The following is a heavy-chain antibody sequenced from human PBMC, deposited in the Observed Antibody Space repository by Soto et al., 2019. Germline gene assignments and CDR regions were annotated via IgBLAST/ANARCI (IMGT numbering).Heavy chain of an antibody. D-gene: IGHD6-13*01. J-gene: IGHJ6*02. CDR2: INPNSGDT. CDR3: AGGWGGFVGYRRRGGGPYVDV. V-gene: IGHV1-2*02. Sequence: ASVKVSCKASGYTFTGHYMQWVRQAPGQGLEWMGWINPNSGDTNYAQKFQGRVTMTRDTSISTVYMELSRLRSDDTALYYCAGGWGGFVGYRRRGGGPYVDVWGQGTTVTVSS. CDR1: GYTFTGHY.